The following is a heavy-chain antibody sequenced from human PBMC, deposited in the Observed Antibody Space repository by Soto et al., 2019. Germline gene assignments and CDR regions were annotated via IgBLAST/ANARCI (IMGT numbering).Heavy chain of an antibody. J-gene: IGHJ4*02. CDR3: AKGWDVKYFDH. V-gene: IGHV4-4*07. CDR2: IFSSGRT. D-gene: IGHD1-26*01. Sequence: VQLQESGPGLVKPSETLSLSCDVSGASLLSSYWSWVRQPAGKGLEWIGHIFSSGRTSYNPSLKRRVTMSIDTPNNQFSLNLKSVTAADTAVYYCAKGWDVKYFDHWGQGARVTVSS. CDR1: GASLLSSY.